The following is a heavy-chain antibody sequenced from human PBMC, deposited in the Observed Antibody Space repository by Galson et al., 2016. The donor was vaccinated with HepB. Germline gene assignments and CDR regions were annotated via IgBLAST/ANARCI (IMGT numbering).Heavy chain of an antibody. Sequence: SVKVSCKASGYTFAGYYMHWVRQAPGQGLEWMGWINPISGATNSVQKFQGRVTMTRDTSTSTVYMELSSLRSEDTAVYYCARGTVTPFHYYYYYMDMWGKGTTVTVSS. D-gene: IGHD4-17*01. CDR2: INPISGAT. CDR1: GYTFAGYY. CDR3: ARGTVTPFHYYYYYMDM. J-gene: IGHJ6*03. V-gene: IGHV1-2*02.